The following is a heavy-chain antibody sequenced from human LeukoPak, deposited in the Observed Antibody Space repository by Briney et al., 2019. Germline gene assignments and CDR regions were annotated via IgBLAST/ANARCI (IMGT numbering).Heavy chain of an antibody. Sequence: AVKVSCKASGGTFSSYAISWVRQAPGQGLEWMGGIIPIFGTANYAQKFQGRVTITADKSTSTAYMELSSLRSEDTAVYYCARGYYYDSSGYYYFDYWGQGTLVTVSS. CDR2: IIPIFGTA. V-gene: IGHV1-69*06. D-gene: IGHD3-22*01. CDR1: GGTFSSYA. CDR3: ARGYYYDSSGYYYFDY. J-gene: IGHJ4*02.